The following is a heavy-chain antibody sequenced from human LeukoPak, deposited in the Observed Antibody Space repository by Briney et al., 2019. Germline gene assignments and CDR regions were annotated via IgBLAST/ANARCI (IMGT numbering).Heavy chain of an antibody. Sequence: SVKVSGKASGGTFSSYAISWVRQAPGQGLEWMGGIIPIFGTANYAQKFQGRVTITTDESTSTAYMELSSLRSEDTAVYYCAVDRTGTTSHIFDYWGQGTLVTVSS. CDR1: GGTFSSYA. V-gene: IGHV1-69*05. J-gene: IGHJ4*02. CDR3: AVDRTGTTSHIFDY. D-gene: IGHD1-7*01. CDR2: IIPIFGTA.